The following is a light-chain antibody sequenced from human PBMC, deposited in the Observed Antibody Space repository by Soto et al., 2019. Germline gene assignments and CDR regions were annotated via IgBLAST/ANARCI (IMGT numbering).Light chain of an antibody. CDR1: QSVSSY. V-gene: IGKV3-11*01. Sequence: EILLTQAPLSLSLSPGGIATLSCRASQSVSSYLAWYQQKPGQAPRLLIYDASNRATGIPARFSGSGSGTDFTLTISSLEPEDFAVYYCQQRSNWPTFGQGTRLEIK. CDR3: QQRSNWPT. J-gene: IGKJ5*01. CDR2: DAS.